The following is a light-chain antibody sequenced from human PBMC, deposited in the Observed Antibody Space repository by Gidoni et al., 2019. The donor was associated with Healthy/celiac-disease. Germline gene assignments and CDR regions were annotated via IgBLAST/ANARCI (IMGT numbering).Light chain of an antibody. CDR1: QSVSSSY. CDR2: GAS. J-gene: IGKJ4*01. V-gene: IGKV3-20*01. CDR3: QQYGSSLLT. Sequence: ELVLTQSPGTLSLSPGERATLSCRASQSVSSSYLAWYQQKPGQAPRLLIYGASSRATGIPDRFSGSGSGTDFTLTISRLEPEDFAVYYGQQYGSSLLTFGGGTKVEIK.